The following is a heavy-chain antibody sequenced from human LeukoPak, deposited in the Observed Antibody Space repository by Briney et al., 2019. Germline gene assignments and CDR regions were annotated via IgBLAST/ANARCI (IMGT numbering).Heavy chain of an antibody. J-gene: IGHJ4*02. D-gene: IGHD5-12*01. CDR1: GGSISSSSYY. V-gene: IGHV4-39*02. Sequence: PSETLSLTCTVSGGSISSSSYYWGWIRQPPGKGLEWIGSIYYSGSTYYNPSLKSRVTISVDTSKNQFSLKLSSVTAADTAVYYCAREYSGYDGRDYWGQGTLVTVSS. CDR3: AREYSGYDGRDY. CDR2: IYYSGST.